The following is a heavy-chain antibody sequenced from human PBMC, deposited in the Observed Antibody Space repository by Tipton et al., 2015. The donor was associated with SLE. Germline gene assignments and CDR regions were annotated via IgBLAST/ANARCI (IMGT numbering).Heavy chain of an antibody. CDR3: ARTSTLGCGSASCYLGYYYGMDV. V-gene: IGHV1-8*01. J-gene: IGHJ6*02. Sequence: QLVQSGAEVKKPGASVKVSCKASGYTFTSYDINWVRQATGQGLEWMGWMNPNSGNTGYAQEFQGRVTMTRDTSTGTAYMELSSLRSEDTAVYYCARTSTLGCGSASCYLGYYYGMDVWGQGTTVTVSS. CDR2: MNPNSGNT. CDR1: GYTFTSYD. D-gene: IGHD2-2*01.